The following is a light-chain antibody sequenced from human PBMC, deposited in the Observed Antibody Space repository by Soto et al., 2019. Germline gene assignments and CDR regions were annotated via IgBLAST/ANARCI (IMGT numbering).Light chain of an antibody. J-gene: IGKJ1*01. CDR1: QTISSW. CDR3: QHYNSYSEA. V-gene: IGKV1-5*03. Sequence: DIQMTQAPSTLSVSVGDRVSITGGASQTISSWLAWYQQKPGKAPKLLIYKASTLKSGVQSRFSGSGSGTEFTLTISSLQPDDFATYYCQHYNSYSEAFGQGTKVDIK. CDR2: KAS.